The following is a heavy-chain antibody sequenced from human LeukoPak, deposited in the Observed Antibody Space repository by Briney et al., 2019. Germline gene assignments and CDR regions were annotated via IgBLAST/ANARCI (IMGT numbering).Heavy chain of an antibody. J-gene: IGHJ4*02. CDR2: IYYSGST. CDR1: GGSISSSSYY. V-gene: IGHV4-39*07. CDR3: ARGLVTGGFRIDY. D-gene: IGHD6-19*01. Sequence: PSGTLSLTCAVSGGSISSSSYYWGWIRQPPGKGLEWIGSIYYSGSTYYNPSLKSRVTISVDTSKNQFSLKLSSVTAADTAVYYCARGLVTGGFRIDYWGQGTLVTVSS.